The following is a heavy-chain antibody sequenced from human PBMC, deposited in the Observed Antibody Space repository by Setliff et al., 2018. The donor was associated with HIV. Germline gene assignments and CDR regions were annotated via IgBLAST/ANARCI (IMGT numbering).Heavy chain of an antibody. Sequence: ASVKVSCKASGYTFTSYGITWVRQAPGQGLEWMGWISAYNGNRNYAQKLQGRVTMTTDTSTSTAYMELSSLRSEDTAVYYCAMSMTTYPVSRAFDIWGQGTMVTVSS. CDR1: GYTFTSYG. D-gene: IGHD4-4*01. CDR3: AMSMTTYPVSRAFDI. J-gene: IGHJ3*02. CDR2: ISAYNGNR. V-gene: IGHV1-18*01.